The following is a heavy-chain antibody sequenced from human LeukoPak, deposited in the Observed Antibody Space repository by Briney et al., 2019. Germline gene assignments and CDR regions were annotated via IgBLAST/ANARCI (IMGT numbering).Heavy chain of an antibody. D-gene: IGHD6-13*01. V-gene: IGHV1-18*01. CDR3: ARAPPKQQLVLVY. Sequence: ASVKVSCKASGYTFTSYGISWVRQAPGQGLEWMGWISAYNGNTNYAQKFQGRVTMTRDTSISTAYMELNRLRSDDTAVYYCARAPPKQQLVLVYWGQGTLVTVSS. CDR2: ISAYNGNT. J-gene: IGHJ4*02. CDR1: GYTFTSYG.